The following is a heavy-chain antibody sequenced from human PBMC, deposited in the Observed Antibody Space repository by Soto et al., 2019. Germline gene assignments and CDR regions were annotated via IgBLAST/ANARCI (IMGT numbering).Heavy chain of an antibody. V-gene: IGHV4-34*01. D-gene: IGHD5-12*01. Sequence: SETLSLTCAVYGGSFSGYYWSWIRQPPGKGLEWIGEINHSGSTNYNPSLKSRVTISVDTSKNQFSLKLSSVTAADTAVYYCARIGSVEMATSRGFWLDPWGPGTLLTVSS. CDR2: INHSGST. CDR1: GGSFSGYY. J-gene: IGHJ5*02. CDR3: ARIGSVEMATSRGFWLDP.